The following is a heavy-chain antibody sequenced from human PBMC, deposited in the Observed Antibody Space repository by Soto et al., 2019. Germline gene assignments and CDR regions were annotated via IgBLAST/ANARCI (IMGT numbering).Heavy chain of an antibody. CDR3: AKDMRGGSSSSRYYYGVDV. D-gene: IGHD6-13*01. J-gene: IGHJ6*02. CDR2: ISWDSGTI. CDR1: GFTFDDYA. Sequence: EVQLVESGGGLVQPGRSLRLSCAASGFTFDDYAMHWVRQAPGKGLEWVSGISWDSGTIVYVDSVKGRFTISRDNAKNSLYLQMNSLRAEDTALYYCAKDMRGGSSSSRYYYGVDVWGQGTTVTASS. V-gene: IGHV3-9*01.